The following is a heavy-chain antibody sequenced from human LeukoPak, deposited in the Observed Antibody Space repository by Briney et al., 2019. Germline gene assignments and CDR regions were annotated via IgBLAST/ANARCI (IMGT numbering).Heavy chain of an antibody. CDR3: ASTTISPVGGMDV. D-gene: IGHD2/OR15-2a*01. V-gene: IGHV3-7*05. Sequence: GGSLRLSCAASGFTFSSYWMSWVRQAPGKGPEWVANIKQDGSEKDYVDSVKGRFTISRDSAKNSLYLQVNSLRAEDTAVYYCASTTISPVGGMDVWGQGTTVTVSS. CDR1: GFTFSSYW. J-gene: IGHJ6*02. CDR2: IKQDGSEK.